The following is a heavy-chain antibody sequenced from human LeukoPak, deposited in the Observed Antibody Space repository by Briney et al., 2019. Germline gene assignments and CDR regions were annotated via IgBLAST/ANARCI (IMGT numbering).Heavy chain of an antibody. CDR1: GGSISSSSYY. V-gene: IGHV4-39*01. Sequence: SETLSLTRTVSGGSISSSSYYWGWIRQPPGKGLEWIGSVYYSGNTYYNPSLKSRVTISVDTSKNQFSLKLSSVTAADTAVYYCARRGGYGYVAYWGQGTLVTVSS. J-gene: IGHJ4*02. D-gene: IGHD5-18*01. CDR2: VYYSGNT. CDR3: ARRGGYGYVAY.